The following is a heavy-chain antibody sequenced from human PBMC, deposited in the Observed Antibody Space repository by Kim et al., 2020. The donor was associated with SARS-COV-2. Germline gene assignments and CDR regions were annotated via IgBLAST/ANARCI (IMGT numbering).Heavy chain of an antibody. D-gene: IGHD1-20*01. J-gene: IGHJ4*02. V-gene: IGHV3-33*01. CDR3: ARDALTAKLRLFDY. Sequence: GGSLRLSCAASGFTFSSYGMHWVRQAPGKGLEWVAVIWYDGSNKYYADSVKGRFTISRDNSKNTLYLQMNSLRAEDTAVYYCARDALTAKLRLFDYWGQGTLVTVSS. CDR2: IWYDGSNK. CDR1: GFTFSSYG.